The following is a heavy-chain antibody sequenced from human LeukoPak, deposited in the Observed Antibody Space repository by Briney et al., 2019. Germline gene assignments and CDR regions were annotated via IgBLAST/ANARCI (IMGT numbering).Heavy chain of an antibody. CDR2: IRKDGSDK. CDR1: GFTFSRYG. Sequence: GRSLRLSCGASGFTFSRYGMHWVRQAPGKGLEWVTYIRKDGSDKYYADSVKGRFTISRDSSKNMVYLQMTSLRAEDTALYYCAKDSNWAFDYWGQGTLVSVSS. CDR3: AKDSNWAFDY. V-gene: IGHV3-30*02. D-gene: IGHD7-27*01. J-gene: IGHJ4*02.